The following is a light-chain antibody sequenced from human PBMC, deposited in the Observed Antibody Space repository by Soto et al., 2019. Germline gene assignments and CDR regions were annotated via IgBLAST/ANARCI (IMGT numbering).Light chain of an antibody. CDR1: QSISNW. CDR2: KAS. V-gene: IGKV1-5*03. CDR3: QQYATYWP. J-gene: IGKJ1*01. Sequence: DMQMTQYPTTLSASVVDRVIITCRASQSISNWLAWYQQKPGKAPNLLIYKASSLKSGVPSRFSGSGSGTEFTLTISSLQPDDFATYYCQQYATYWPFGQGTKVDI.